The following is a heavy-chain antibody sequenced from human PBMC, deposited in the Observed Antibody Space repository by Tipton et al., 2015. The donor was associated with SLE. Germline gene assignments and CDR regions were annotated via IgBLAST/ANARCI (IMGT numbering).Heavy chain of an antibody. CDR3: ARDRDSSSASAFDI. J-gene: IGHJ3*02. D-gene: IGHD6-13*01. V-gene: IGHV3-48*03. CDR2: ISSSGSTI. CDR1: GFTFSSYW. Sequence: SLRLSCAASGFTFSSYWMNWVRQAPGKGLEWVSYISSSGSTIYYADPVKGRFTISRDNAKNSLYLQMNSLRAEDTAVYYCARDRDSSSASAFDIWGQGTMVTVSS.